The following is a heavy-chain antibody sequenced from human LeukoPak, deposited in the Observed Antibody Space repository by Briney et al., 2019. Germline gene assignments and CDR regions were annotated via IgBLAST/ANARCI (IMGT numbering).Heavy chain of an antibody. CDR3: ARDESGLSP. D-gene: IGHD3-10*01. V-gene: IGHV4-30-4*01. CDR2: IYYTGST. CDR1: GGSISSGDSY. J-gene: IGHJ5*02. Sequence: SETLSPTCTVSGGSISSGDSYWSWIRQPPGKGLEWIGFIYYTGSTYYNPSLKSRVTISVDTSKNQFSLKLSSVTAADTAVYYCARDESGLSPWGQGTLVTVSS.